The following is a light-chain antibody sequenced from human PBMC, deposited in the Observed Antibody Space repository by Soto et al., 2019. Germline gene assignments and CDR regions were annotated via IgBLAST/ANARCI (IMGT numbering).Light chain of an antibody. V-gene: IGLV2-14*01. CDR1: NSDIGTYDY. J-gene: IGLJ1*01. CDR2: EVR. CDR3: SSYTTTYV. Sequence: QSALAQPASVSGSPGQSITISCTGTNSDIGTYDYVSWYQKYPRTVPKLIMSEVRNRPSGVPSRFSGSKSGTTASLTISGLQAEDEAEYYCSSYTTTYVFGNGTKVIV.